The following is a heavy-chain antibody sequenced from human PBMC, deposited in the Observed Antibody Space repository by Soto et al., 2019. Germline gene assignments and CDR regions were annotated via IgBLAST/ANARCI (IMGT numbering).Heavy chain of an antibody. Sequence: GGSLRLSCAASGFTFSSYGMHWVRQAPGKGLEWVAVISYDGSNKYYADSVKGRFTISRDNSKNTLYLQMKSLRAEDTAVYYCAKDLEYTSGWRDPYYFDYWGQGTLVTVSS. CDR2: ISYDGSNK. V-gene: IGHV3-30*18. D-gene: IGHD6-19*01. CDR1: GFTFSSYG. CDR3: AKDLEYTSGWRDPYYFDY. J-gene: IGHJ4*02.